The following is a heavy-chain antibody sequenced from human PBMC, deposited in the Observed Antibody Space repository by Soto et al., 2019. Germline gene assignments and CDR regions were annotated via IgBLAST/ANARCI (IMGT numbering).Heavy chain of an antibody. CDR1: GFTFSSYA. J-gene: IGHJ4*02. CDR2: ISYDGSNI. CDR3: ASGWYDRGRN. Sequence: QVQLVEAGGGVVQPGRSLRLSCAASGFTFSSYAMHWVRQAPGKGLEWVAVISYDGSNIYYADSVKGRFTISRDNSKNTLYMQMNSLRAEDTAEYYSASGWYDRGRNWGQGTLVTVSS. D-gene: IGHD6-19*01. V-gene: IGHV3-30-3*01.